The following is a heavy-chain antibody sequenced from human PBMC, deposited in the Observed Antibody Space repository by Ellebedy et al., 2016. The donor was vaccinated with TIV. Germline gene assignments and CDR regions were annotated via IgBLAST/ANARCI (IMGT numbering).Heavy chain of an antibody. Sequence: GESLKISCKGSGYSFTSYWISWVRQMPGKGLEWMGRIDPSDSYTNYSPSFQGHVTISADKSISTAYLQWSSLKASDTAMYYCARRQTVVVVGNYYYGMDVWGQGTTVTVSS. CDR2: IDPSDSYT. V-gene: IGHV5-10-1*01. D-gene: IGHD2-15*01. CDR1: GYSFTSYW. J-gene: IGHJ6*02. CDR3: ARRQTVVVVGNYYYGMDV.